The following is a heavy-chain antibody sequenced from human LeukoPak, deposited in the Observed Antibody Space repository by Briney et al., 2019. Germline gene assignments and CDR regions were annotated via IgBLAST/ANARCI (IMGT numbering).Heavy chain of an antibody. Sequence: PSQTLSLTXTVSGGSISSGDYYWSGIRQPPGKGLEWIGYIYYSGSTYYNPSLKSRVTISVDTSKNQFSLKLSSVTAADTAVYHCARVRSSRPVGPWGQGTLVTVSS. CDR2: IYYSGST. CDR3: ARVRSSRPVGP. V-gene: IGHV4-30-4*08. D-gene: IGHD1-26*01. CDR1: GGSISSGDYY. J-gene: IGHJ5*02.